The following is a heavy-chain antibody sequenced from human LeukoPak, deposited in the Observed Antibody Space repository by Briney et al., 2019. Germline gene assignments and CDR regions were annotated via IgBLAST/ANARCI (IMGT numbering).Heavy chain of an antibody. Sequence: GGSLRLSCAASGFTSSSYAMSWVRQAPGKGLEWVSAISGSGGSTYYADSVKGRVTISRDNSKNTLYLQMNSLRAEDTAVYYCAKTKGHYYYYGMDVWGQGTTVTVSS. CDR2: ISGSGGST. CDR3: AKTKGHYYYYGMDV. CDR1: GFTSSSYA. V-gene: IGHV3-23*01. J-gene: IGHJ6*02.